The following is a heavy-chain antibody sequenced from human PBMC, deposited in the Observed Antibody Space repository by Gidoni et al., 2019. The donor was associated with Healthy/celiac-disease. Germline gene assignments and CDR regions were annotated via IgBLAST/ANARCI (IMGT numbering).Heavy chain of an antibody. J-gene: IGHJ4*02. CDR1: GGTFSSYA. V-gene: IGHV1-69*01. D-gene: IGHD3-10*01. CDR3: AIGGSGSYYNPIETFDY. Sequence: QVQLVQSGAEVKKPGSSVKVSCKASGGTFSSYAISWVRQAPGQGLEWMGGIIPIFGTANYAQKFQGRVTITADESTSTAYMELSSLRSEDTAVYYCAIGGSGSYYNPIETFDYWGQGTLVTVSS. CDR2: IIPIFGTA.